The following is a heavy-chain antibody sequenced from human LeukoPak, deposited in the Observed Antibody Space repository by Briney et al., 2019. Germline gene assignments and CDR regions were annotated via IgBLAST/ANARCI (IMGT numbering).Heavy chain of an antibody. CDR1: GFTFSSYW. J-gene: IGHJ6*02. Sequence: GGSLRLSCAASGFTFSSYWMSWVRQAPGKGLEWVANIKQDGSEKYYVDSVKGRFTISRDNSKNSLYLQMNSLRTEDTALYYCAKGQRHYYGMDVWGQGTTVTVSS. CDR2: IKQDGSEK. CDR3: AKGQRHYYGMDV. V-gene: IGHV3-7*03.